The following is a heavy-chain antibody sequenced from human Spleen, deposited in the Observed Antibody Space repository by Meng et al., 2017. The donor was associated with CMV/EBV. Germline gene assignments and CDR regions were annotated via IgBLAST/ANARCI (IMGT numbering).Heavy chain of an antibody. D-gene: IGHD3-22*01. J-gene: IGHJ2*01. CDR3: ARVDYYYDSTLSVSWYFDL. CDR2: ISSSISTI. Sequence: GGSLRLSCAASGLKFDDYDKRWVRQGPGKGLEWVSYISSSISTIYYADSVKGRFTISRDNAKNSLFLQMNSLRAEDTAVYYCARVDYYYDSTLSVSWYFDLWGRGTLVTVSS. V-gene: IGHV3-48*04. CDR1: GLKFDDYD.